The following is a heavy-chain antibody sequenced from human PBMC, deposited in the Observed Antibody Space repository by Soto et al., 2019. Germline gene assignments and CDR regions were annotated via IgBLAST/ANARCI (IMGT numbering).Heavy chain of an antibody. CDR2: IYPGDSDT. CDR3: AKAISDYYAPFDF. V-gene: IGHV5-51*01. Sequence: GESLKISCKGSGYSFPTSWIGWVRQMPGKGLEWMGMIYPGDSDTRYSPSFQGQVTISADKSISTAYLQWSSLRAEDTAVYYCAKAISDYYAPFDFWGQGTLVTVSS. J-gene: IGHJ4*02. CDR1: GYSFPTSW. D-gene: IGHD3-22*01.